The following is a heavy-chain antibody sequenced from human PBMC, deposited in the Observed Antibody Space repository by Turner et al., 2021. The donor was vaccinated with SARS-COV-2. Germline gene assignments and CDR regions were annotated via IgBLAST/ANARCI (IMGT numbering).Heavy chain of an antibody. J-gene: IGHJ3*02. D-gene: IGHD3-22*01. V-gene: IGHV1-2*02. CDR3: ARGGLYYYGSSAYYGDAFDI. CDR2: INPSSGGT. CDR1: GYTFTGYY. Sequence: QVQLVQSGAEVKKPGASVKVSCTASGYTFTGYYMHWVRQAPGQGLERMGWINPSSGGTNYAQDFQGRVTMTRDTSISTAYMDLSRLRSDDTAVYYCARGGLYYYGSSAYYGDAFDIWGQGTMVTVSS.